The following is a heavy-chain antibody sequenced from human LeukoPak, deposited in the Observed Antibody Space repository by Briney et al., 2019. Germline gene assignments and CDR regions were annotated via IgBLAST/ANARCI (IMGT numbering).Heavy chain of an antibody. J-gene: IGHJ6*02. CDR3: ATTTRYCSSTSCYDYYFYYYGMDV. Sequence: GGSLRLSCAASGFTFSSYAMSWVRQAPGKGLEWVSAISGSGGSAYYADSVKGRFTISRDNSKNTLYLQMNSLRAEDTAVYYCATTTRYCSSTSCYDYYFYYYGMDVWGQGTLVTVSS. CDR1: GFTFSSYA. V-gene: IGHV3-23*01. CDR2: ISGSGGSA. D-gene: IGHD2-2*01.